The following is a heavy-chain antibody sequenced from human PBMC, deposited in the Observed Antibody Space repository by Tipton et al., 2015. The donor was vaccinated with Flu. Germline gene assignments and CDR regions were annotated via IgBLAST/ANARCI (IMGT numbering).Heavy chain of an antibody. J-gene: IGHJ3*02. CDR3: ARVTYDSDAFDI. D-gene: IGHD3-16*01. Sequence: TLSLTCTVSGGSISSYYWSWIRQPAGKGLEWIGRIYTSGSTNYNPSLKSRVTMSVDTSKNQFSLKPSSVTAADTAVYYCARVTYDSDAFDIWGQGTMVTVSS. CDR1: GGSISSYY. V-gene: IGHV4-4*07. CDR2: IYTSGST.